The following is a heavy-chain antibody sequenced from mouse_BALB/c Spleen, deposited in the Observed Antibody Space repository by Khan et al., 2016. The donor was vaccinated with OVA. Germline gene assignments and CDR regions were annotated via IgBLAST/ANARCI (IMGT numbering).Heavy chain of an antibody. J-gene: IGHJ4*01. CDR1: GYTFTNYG. V-gene: IGHV9-3-1*01. Sequence: QVQLQQSGPALKKPGETVKISCKASGYTFTNYGMNWVKQAPGKGLKWMGWINTYTGEPTYADDFKGRFAFSLETSASTANLQINNLKSEDTATYFCARPPYFSYVMVYWGQGTSVTVSS. CDR3: ARPPYFSYVMVY. CDR2: INTYTGEP. D-gene: IGHD2-10*01.